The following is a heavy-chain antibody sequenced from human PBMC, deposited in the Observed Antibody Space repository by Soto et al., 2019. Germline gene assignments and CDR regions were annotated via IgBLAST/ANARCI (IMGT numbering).Heavy chain of an antibody. Sequence: QVQLVESGGGVVQSGRSLRLSCAASGFTFSTSGMHWIRPAPGKGLEWVAMISHDGGATYYVDSVKARFTISRDTDKNTLHLQMDSLMPEDTATYYCAKDWGSSGWYNWFDPWGQGTLVPVSS. CDR3: AKDWGSSGWYNWFDP. D-gene: IGHD6-13*01. CDR2: ISHDGGAT. CDR1: GFTFSTSG. J-gene: IGHJ5*02. V-gene: IGHV3-30*18.